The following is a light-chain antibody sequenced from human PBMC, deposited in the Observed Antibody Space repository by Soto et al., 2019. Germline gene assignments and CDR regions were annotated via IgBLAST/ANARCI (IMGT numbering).Light chain of an antibody. J-gene: IGKJ3*01. CDR3: HQFGSSPLDT. V-gene: IGKV3-20*01. CDR2: RAS. CDR1: QTISSSF. Sequence: EIVLTQSPGTLSLSPGERATLSCRASQTISSSFLAWYQQKPGQAPRLLIYRASRRAPGIPDRFSGSGSWKHFTLTISRLEPEDFAVYYCHQFGSSPLDTFGPGTKVEIK.